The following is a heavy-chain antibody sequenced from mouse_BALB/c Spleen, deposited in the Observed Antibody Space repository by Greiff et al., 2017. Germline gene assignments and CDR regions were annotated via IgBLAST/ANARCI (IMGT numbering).Heavy chain of an antibody. CDR1: GYTFTSYY. Sequence: VQLQQSGAELVKPGASVKLSCKASGYTFTSYYMYWVKQRPGQGLEWIGEINPSNGGTNFNEKFKSKATLTVDKSSSTAYMQLSSLTSEDSAVYYCTRRNYYGRGGFAYWGQGTLVTVSA. D-gene: IGHD1-1*01. CDR2: INPSNGGT. J-gene: IGHJ3*01. CDR3: TRRNYYGRGGFAY. V-gene: IGHV1S81*02.